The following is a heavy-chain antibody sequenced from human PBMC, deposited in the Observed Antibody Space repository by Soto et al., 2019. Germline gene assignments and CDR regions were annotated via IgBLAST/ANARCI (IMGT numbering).Heavy chain of an antibody. V-gene: IGHV4-34*01. D-gene: IGHD4-17*01. CDR2: INHSGST. J-gene: IGHJ4*02. CDR3: ASINDGDSDY. Sequence: LSLTCAVYGGSFSAYYWSWIRQPPGKGLEWIGEINHSGSTNYNPSLKSRVTISVDTSKNQFSLKLSSVTAADTAVYYCASINDGDSDYWGQGTLVTVSS. CDR1: GGSFSAYY.